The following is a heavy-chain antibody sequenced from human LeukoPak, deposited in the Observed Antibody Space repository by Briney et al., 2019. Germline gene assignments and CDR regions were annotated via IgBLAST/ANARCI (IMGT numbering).Heavy chain of an antibody. V-gene: IGHV3-23*01. Sequence: GGSLRLSCAASGFTFNSYVMTWVRQAPGKGLEWVSGISGGGGRTYYADSVRGRFTISRDISKNTLYLQINNLRADDTAIYYCARDSGNYYGFDYWGQGTLVTVSS. D-gene: IGHD1-26*01. CDR3: ARDSGNYYGFDY. CDR1: GFTFNSYV. CDR2: ISGGGGRT. J-gene: IGHJ4*02.